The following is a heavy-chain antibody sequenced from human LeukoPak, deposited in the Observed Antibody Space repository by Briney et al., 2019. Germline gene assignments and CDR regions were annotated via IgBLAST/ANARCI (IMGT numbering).Heavy chain of an antibody. CDR1: GGSISSGGYY. J-gene: IGHJ4*02. V-gene: IGHV4-61*09. CDR2: VSNSGST. Sequence: SQTLSPTCTVSGGSISSGGYYWTWIRQPPGKGLEWIGHVSNSGSTKYNPSLKSRVTISIDTSKKHFSLKLSSVTAADTAVYYCASRAYYDSSGLDYWGQGILVTVSS. D-gene: IGHD3-22*01. CDR3: ASRAYYDSSGLDY.